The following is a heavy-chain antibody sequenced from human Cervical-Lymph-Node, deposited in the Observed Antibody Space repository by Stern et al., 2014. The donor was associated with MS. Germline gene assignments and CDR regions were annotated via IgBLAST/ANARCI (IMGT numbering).Heavy chain of an antibody. J-gene: IGHJ4*02. V-gene: IGHV1-58*01. CDR2: IVVGSGNK. Sequence: QLVESGPEVKKPGTSVKVSCKASGFTFTSSAVQWVRQARGQRLEWIGGIVVGSGNKNYAQKFKERVTITRDMSTSTAYMELSSRRSEDTAVYYGAADHSSGWQPNNWGQGTLVTVSS. CDR1: GFTFTSSA. CDR3: AADHSSGWQPNN. D-gene: IGHD6-19*01.